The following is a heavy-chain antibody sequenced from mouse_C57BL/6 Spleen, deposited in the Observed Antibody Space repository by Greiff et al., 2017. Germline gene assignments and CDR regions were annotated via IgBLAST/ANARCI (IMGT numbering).Heavy chain of an antibody. CDR3: ARDSSGYVGYFDY. J-gene: IGHJ2*01. CDR2: IYPRDGST. V-gene: IGHV1-85*01. D-gene: IGHD3-2*02. CDR1: GYTFTSYD. Sequence: VKLLESGPELVKPGASVKLSCKASGYTFTSYDINWVKQRPGQGLEWIGWIYPRDGSTKYNEKFKGKATLTVDTSSSTAYMELHSLTSEDSAVYFCARDSSGYVGYFDYWGQGTTLTVSS.